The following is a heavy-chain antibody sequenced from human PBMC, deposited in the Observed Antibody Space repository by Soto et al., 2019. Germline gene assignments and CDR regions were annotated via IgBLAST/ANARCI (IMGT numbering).Heavy chain of an antibody. D-gene: IGHD6-13*01. V-gene: IGHV3-7*01. CDR2: IKQDGSEK. CDR1: GFTFSSYW. CDR3: ARDPYSSSWYFDY. Sequence: GGSLRLSCAASGFTFSSYWMSWVRQAPGKGLEWVANIKQDGSEKYYVDSVKGRFTISRDNAKNSLYLQMNSLRAEDTAVYYCARDPYSSSWYFDYWGQGTLVTVSS. J-gene: IGHJ4*02.